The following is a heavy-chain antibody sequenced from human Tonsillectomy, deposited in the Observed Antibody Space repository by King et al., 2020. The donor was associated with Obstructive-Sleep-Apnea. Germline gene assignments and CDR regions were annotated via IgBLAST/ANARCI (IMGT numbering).Heavy chain of an antibody. J-gene: IGHJ4*02. CDR2: ISWISGSI. Sequence: VQLVESGGDLVQPGRSLRLSCAASGFTFDDYAMHWVRQAPGKGLEWVSGISWISGSIGYADSVKGRFTISRDNAKNSLYLQMNSLRAEDTALYYFARGSNSCYLGYWGQGTLVTVSS. CDR3: ARGSNSCYLGY. D-gene: IGHD6-13*01. V-gene: IGHV3-9*01. CDR1: GFTFDDYA.